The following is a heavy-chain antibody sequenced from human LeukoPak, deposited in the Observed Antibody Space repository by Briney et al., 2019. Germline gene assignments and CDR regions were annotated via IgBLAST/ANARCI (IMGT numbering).Heavy chain of an antibody. CDR2: ISGSSTHI. V-gene: IGHV3-21*01. Sequence: PGGSLRLSCEASGFSFGSATMNWARQAPGKGLQWVSTISGSSTHISYADSVKGRFTVSRDNAKNSLNLLMNSLRVEDTAVYYCAGALYTSGSSRGSWGQGTLVIVSS. CDR1: GFSFGSAT. J-gene: IGHJ5*02. D-gene: IGHD3-16*01. CDR3: AGALYTSGSSRGS.